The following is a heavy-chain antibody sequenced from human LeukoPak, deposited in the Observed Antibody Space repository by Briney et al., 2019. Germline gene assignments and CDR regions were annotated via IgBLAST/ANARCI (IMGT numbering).Heavy chain of an antibody. V-gene: IGHV4-34*01. J-gene: IGHJ5*02. D-gene: IGHD2-2*01. Sequence: SETLSLTCAVYGGSFSGYYWSWIRQPPGKGLEWIGEINHSGSTNYNPSLKSRVTISVDTSKNQFSLKLSSVTAADTAVYYCASRVRYCSSTSCYAGFDPWGQGTLVTVSS. CDR1: GGSFSGYY. CDR2: INHSGST. CDR3: ASRVRYCSSTSCYAGFDP.